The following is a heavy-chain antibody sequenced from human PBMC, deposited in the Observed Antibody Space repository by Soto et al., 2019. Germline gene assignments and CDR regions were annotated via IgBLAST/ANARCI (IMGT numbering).Heavy chain of an antibody. D-gene: IGHD3-16*02. CDR3: AKDSSREDYVWGSYRPTPLDS. V-gene: IGHV3-23*01. CDR1: GFTFSSYA. Sequence: AGGSLRLSCAASGFTFSSYAMSWVRQAPGKGLEWVSAISGSGGSTYYADSVKGRFTISRDNSKNTLYLQMNSLRAEDTAVYYCAKDSSREDYVWGSYRPTPLDSWGQGTLVTVSS. J-gene: IGHJ5*02. CDR2: ISGSGGST.